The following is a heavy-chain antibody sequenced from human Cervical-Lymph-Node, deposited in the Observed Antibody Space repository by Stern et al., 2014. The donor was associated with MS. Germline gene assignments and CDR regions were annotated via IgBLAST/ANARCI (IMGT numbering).Heavy chain of an antibody. J-gene: IGHJ4*02. CDR3: ARDTSSPERSDW. CDR1: GFTVSRDY. V-gene: IGHV3-53*01. CDR2: KTYVGIN. D-gene: IGHD1-1*01. Sequence: EVQLVESGGGVIQPGGSLRLSCTASGFTVSRDYMTWVRQAPGKGLEWVTFKTYVGINFYTDSEKGRFPISRDDSKNTVYLHMTSLRAEDTAMYYCARDTSSPERSDWWGQGTLVTVSS.